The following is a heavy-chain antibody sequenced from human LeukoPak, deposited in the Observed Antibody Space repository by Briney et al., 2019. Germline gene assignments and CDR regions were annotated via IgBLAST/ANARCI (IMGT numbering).Heavy chain of an antibody. D-gene: IGHD1-26*01. CDR1: GFTDSSNY. CDR3: ASGSPIYYYGMDV. Sequence: PGGSLRLSCAASGFTDSSNYMSWVRQAPGKGMERVSVIYSGGSTYYADSVKGRFTISRDNSKNTLYLQMNSLRAEDTAVYYCASGSPIYYYGMDVWGQGTTVTVSS. J-gene: IGHJ6*02. CDR2: IYSGGST. V-gene: IGHV3-66*01.